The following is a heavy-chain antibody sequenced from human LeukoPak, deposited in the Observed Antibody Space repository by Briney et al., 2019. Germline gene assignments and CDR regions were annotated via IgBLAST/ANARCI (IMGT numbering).Heavy chain of an antibody. Sequence: GGSLRLSCAASGFTFSSYWMHWVRQAPGKGLVWVSRINSDGSSTSYADSVKGRFTIFRDNAKNTLYLQMNSLRAEDTAVYYCARDLVAAAGNNWFDPWGQGTLVTVSS. CDR2: INSDGSST. CDR1: GFTFSSYW. V-gene: IGHV3-74*01. D-gene: IGHD6-13*01. CDR3: ARDLVAAAGNNWFDP. J-gene: IGHJ5*02.